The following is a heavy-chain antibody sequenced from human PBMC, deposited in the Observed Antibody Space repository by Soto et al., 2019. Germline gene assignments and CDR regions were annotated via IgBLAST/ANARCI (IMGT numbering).Heavy chain of an antibody. CDR1: GYNFNQYY. J-gene: IGHJ4*02. Sequence: QVQLVQSGPEVRKPGASVRLSCATSGYNFNQYYIHWVRQAPGQGLEWQGIINLRGGTTEYAHKFRGRVTVTGDTSTRTAYMELSSLRSEDTAVYFCARGPDDSDIPRWDHWGQGTLITVSS. D-gene: IGHD4-17*01. CDR2: INLRGGTT. CDR3: ARGPDDSDIPRWDH. V-gene: IGHV1-46*02.